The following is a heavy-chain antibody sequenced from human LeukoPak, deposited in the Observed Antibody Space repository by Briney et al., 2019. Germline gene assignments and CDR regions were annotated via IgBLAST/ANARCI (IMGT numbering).Heavy chain of an antibody. CDR1: GFTFGDYA. CDR2: ITSSGGTT. J-gene: IGHJ3*02. CDR3: VKDREVAAGAGAFDI. D-gene: IGHD6-13*01. V-gene: IGHV3-23*01. Sequence: GGSLRLSCTASGFTFGDYAMSWFRQAPGKGLEWVSAITSSGGTTYYADSVRGRFTISRDNSKNTLYLQMNSLRAEDTAVYYCVKDREVAAGAGAFDIWGQGTMVTVSA.